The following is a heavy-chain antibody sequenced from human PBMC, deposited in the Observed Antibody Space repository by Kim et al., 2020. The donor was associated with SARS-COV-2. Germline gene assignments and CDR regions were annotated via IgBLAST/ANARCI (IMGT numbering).Heavy chain of an antibody. V-gene: IGHV3-23*01. CDR2: ISGSGGST. D-gene: IGHD3-9*01. Sequence: GGSLRLSCAASGFTFSSYAMSWVRQAPGKGLEWVSAISGSGGSTYYADSVKGRFTISRDNSKNTLFLQMSSLRAEDTAVYYCAKAPRYYDILTGYYGWYFDLWGRGTLVTVSS. CDR3: AKAPRYYDILTGYYGWYFDL. CDR1: GFTFSSYA. J-gene: IGHJ2*01.